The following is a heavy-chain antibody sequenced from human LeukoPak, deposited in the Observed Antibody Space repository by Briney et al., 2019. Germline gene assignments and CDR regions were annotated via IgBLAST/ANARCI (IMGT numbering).Heavy chain of an antibody. Sequence: GGSLRLSCSASGFTFGDHAMSWVRQAPGKGLEWVGFIRSKGYGGTTEYAASVEGRFSLSRDDSKSFVYLQMSSLKTEDTAVYYCTRVRSGNDFDYWGQGTLVTVPS. CDR2: IRSKGYGGTT. J-gene: IGHJ4*02. CDR3: TRVRSGNDFDY. CDR1: GFTFGDHA. D-gene: IGHD3-10*01. V-gene: IGHV3-49*04.